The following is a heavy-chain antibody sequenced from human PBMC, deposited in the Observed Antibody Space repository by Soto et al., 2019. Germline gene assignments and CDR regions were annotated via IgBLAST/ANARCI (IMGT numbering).Heavy chain of an antibody. J-gene: IGHJ6*02. CDR1: SASISSSSYT. CDR3: ARLHGYCISSRCHGHYARDV. Sequence: QLQLQESGPGLVKPSETLSLTCTVSSASISSSSYTWGWIRQPPGKGLEWIGSIYYSGTTYYNPSLNSRVTVSVDTSKNQFSLKLTSVTAADTAVYYCARLHGYCISSRCHGHYARDVWVQGTTVTVSS. V-gene: IGHV4-39*01. D-gene: IGHD2-2*01. CDR2: IYYSGTT.